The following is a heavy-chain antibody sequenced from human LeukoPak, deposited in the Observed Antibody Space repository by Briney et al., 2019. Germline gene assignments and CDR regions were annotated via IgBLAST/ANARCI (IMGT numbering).Heavy chain of an antibody. CDR3: AIRFGELPNWFDP. CDR2: FDPEDGET. J-gene: IGHJ5*02. CDR1: GYTLTELS. Sequence: ASVKVSCKVSGYTLTELSMHWVRQAPGKGLEWMGGFDPEDGETIYAQKFQGKVTMTEDTSTHTAYMELSSLRSEDTAVYYCAIRFGELPNWFDPWGQGTLVTVSS. V-gene: IGHV1-24*01. D-gene: IGHD3-10*01.